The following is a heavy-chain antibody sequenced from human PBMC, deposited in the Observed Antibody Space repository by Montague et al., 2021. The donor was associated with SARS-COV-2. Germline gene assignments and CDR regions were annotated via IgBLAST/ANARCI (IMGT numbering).Heavy chain of an antibody. CDR1: GFSFAGYA. CDR3: AKRSASHPSYCDLHV. V-gene: IGHV3-23*01. CDR2: ISGGGAST. Sequence: SLRLSCAASGFSFAGYALSWVRQAPGQGLEWVSGISGGGASTYYGDSVQGRFTISRDNSKNTLYLQMNSLRAEDTAVYYCAKRSASHPSYCDLHVWGQGTTVTVSS. J-gene: IGHJ6*02. D-gene: IGHD6-19*01.